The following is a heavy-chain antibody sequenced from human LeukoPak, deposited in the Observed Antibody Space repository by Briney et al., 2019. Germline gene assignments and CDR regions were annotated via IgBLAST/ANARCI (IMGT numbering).Heavy chain of an antibody. V-gene: IGHV4-34*01. CDR2: INHSGST. Sequence: PSETLSLTCAVYGGSFSGYYWSWIRQPPGKGLEWIGEINHSGSTNYNPSLKSRVTISVDTSENQFSLKLSSVTAADTAVYYCAGGYYYDSSGYSPYYWGQGTLVTVSS. D-gene: IGHD3-22*01. CDR3: AGGYYYDSSGYSPYY. J-gene: IGHJ4*02. CDR1: GGSFSGYY.